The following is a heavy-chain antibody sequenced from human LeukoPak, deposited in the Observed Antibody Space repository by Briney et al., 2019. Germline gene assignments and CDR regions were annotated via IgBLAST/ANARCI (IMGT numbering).Heavy chain of an antibody. CDR1: GFTFSSYW. CDR3: ARARVPAARNGMDV. Sequence: GGSLRLSCAASGFTFSSYWMSWVRQAPGKGLEWVANIKQDGSEKYYVDSVKGRFTISRDNAKNSLYLQMNSLRAEDTAVYYCARARVPAARNGMDVWGQGTTVTVSS. J-gene: IGHJ6*02. CDR2: IKQDGSEK. D-gene: IGHD2-2*01. V-gene: IGHV3-7*01.